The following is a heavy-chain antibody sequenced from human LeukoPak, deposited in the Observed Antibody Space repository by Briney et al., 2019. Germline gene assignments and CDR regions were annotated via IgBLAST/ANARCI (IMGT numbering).Heavy chain of an antibody. V-gene: IGHV4-59*12. CDR2: IYYSGST. CDR1: GGSISSYY. D-gene: IGHD3-22*01. Sequence: PSETLSLTCTVSGGSISSYYWSWIRQPPGKGLEWIGYIYYSGSTNYNPSLKSRVTISVDTSKNQFSLKLGSVTAADTAVYYCAREKGYYDSSGYYGYYYYMDVWGKGNPGHRLL. CDR3: AREKGYYDSSGYYGYYYYMDV. J-gene: IGHJ6*03.